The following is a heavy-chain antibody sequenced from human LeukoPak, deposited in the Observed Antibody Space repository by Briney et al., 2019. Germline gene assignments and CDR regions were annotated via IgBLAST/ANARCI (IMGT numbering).Heavy chain of an antibody. V-gene: IGHV3-53*04. J-gene: IGHJ4*02. CDR1: GFTVSSNY. CDR3: AKADSGVVVAAAGFDY. D-gene: IGHD2-15*01. Sequence: QPGGSLRLSCAASGFTVSSNYMSWVRQAPGKGLEWVSVIYSGGSTYYADSVKGRFTISRHNSKNTLYLQMNSLRAEDTALYYCAKADSGVVVAAAGFDYWGQGTLVTVSS. CDR2: IYSGGST.